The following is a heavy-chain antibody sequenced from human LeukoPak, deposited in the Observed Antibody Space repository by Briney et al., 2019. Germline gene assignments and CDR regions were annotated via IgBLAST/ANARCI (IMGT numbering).Heavy chain of an antibody. J-gene: IGHJ3*02. D-gene: IGHD1-7*01. V-gene: IGHV4-39*07. Sequence: SSETLSLTCTVSGGSISSSSYYWGWIRQPPGKGLEWIGSIYYSGSTYYNPSLKSRVTISVDTSKNQFSLKLSSVTAADTAVYYCASSYLLELCFDIWGQGTMVTVSS. CDR3: ASSYLLELCFDI. CDR1: GGSISSSSYY. CDR2: IYYSGST.